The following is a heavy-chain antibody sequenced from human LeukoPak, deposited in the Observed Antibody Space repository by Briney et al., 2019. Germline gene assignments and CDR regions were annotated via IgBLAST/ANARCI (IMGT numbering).Heavy chain of an antibody. D-gene: IGHD3-22*01. CDR3: AKVGADYYDSSGGPDY. CDR2: ISGSGGST. CDR1: GFTLSSYS. V-gene: IGHV3-23*01. J-gene: IGHJ4*02. Sequence: GESLRLSCAASGFTLSSYSMSWVRQAPGKGLEWVSAISGSGGSTYYAASEKGRFTISRDNSKNTLYLQMNSLRAGDTAVYYCAKVGADYYDSSGGPDYWGQGTLVTVSS.